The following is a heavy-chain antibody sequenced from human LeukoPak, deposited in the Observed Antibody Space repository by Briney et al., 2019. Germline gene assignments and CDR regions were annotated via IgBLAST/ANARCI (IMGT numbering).Heavy chain of an antibody. J-gene: IGHJ4*02. CDR3: ARVSGCGGDCYVFDY. D-gene: IGHD2-21*02. Sequence: PSEALSLTCAVSGGSISSGGYSWSWIRQPPGKGLEWIGYIYHSGSTYYNPSLKSRVTISVDRSKNQFSLKLSSVTAADTAVYYCARVSGCGGDCYVFDYWGQGTLVTVSS. CDR2: IYHSGST. V-gene: IGHV4-30-2*01. CDR1: GGSISSGGYS.